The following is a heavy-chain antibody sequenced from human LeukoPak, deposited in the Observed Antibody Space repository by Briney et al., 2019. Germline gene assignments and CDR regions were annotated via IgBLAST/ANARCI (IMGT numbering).Heavy chain of an antibody. CDR2: ISYDGSNK. CDR1: GFTFSSYA. D-gene: IGHD2-2*01. V-gene: IGHV3-30-3*02. CDR3: AKWLGYCSSTSCSPTLYYYYGMDV. J-gene: IGHJ6*02. Sequence: GGSLRLSCAASGFTFSSYAMHWVRQAPGKGLEWVAVISYDGSNKYYADSVKGRFTISRDNSKNTLYLQMNSLRAEDTAVYYCAKWLGYCSSTSCSPTLYYYYGMDVWGQGTMVTVSS.